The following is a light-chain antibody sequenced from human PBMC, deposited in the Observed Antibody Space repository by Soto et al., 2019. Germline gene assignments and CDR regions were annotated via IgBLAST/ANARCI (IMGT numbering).Light chain of an antibody. Sequence: QSVLTQPPSVSGAPGQRVTISFTGSSSNIGAGYDVHWYQHLPGSVPKLLMYANSNRPSGVPDRFSGSKSGTSASLAITGLQAEDEADYYCQSYDTSLSGYVFGTGTKLTVL. V-gene: IGLV1-40*01. J-gene: IGLJ1*01. CDR2: ANS. CDR1: SSNIGAGYD. CDR3: QSYDTSLSGYV.